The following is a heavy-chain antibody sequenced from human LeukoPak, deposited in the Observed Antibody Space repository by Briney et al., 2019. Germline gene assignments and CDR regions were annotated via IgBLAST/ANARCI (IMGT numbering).Heavy chain of an antibody. Sequence: GASVKVSCKASGYTFTSYGISWVRQAPGQGLEWMGWISAYNGNTNYAQKLQGRVTMTTDTSTSTAYMELRSLRSDDTAVYYCARDVLRYFDWLFPRGYYFDYWGQGTLVTVSS. CDR1: GYTFTSYG. CDR2: ISAYNGNT. V-gene: IGHV1-18*01. D-gene: IGHD3-9*01. J-gene: IGHJ4*02. CDR3: ARDVLRYFDWLFPRGYYFDY.